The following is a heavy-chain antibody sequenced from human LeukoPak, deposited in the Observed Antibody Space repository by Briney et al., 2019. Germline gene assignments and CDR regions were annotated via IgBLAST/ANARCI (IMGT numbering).Heavy chain of an antibody. CDR1: GYTFTSYA. V-gene: IGHV1-3*01. Sequence: ASVKVSCKASGYTFTSYAMHWVRQAPGQRLEWMGWINAGNGNTKYSQKFQGRVTITRDTSASTAYMELSSLRSEDTAVYYCARRHCSSTSCCGFDYWGQGTLVTVSS. J-gene: IGHJ4*02. CDR3: ARRHCSSTSCCGFDY. CDR2: INAGNGNT. D-gene: IGHD2-2*01.